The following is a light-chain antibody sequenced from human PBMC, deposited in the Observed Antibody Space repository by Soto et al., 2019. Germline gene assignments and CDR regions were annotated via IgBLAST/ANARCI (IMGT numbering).Light chain of an antibody. J-gene: IGKJ4*01. CDR2: KAS. V-gene: IGKV1-5*03. CDR3: QQYNSYSLT. Sequence: DIQMTQSPSTLSASVGDRVTITCRASQSISSWLAWYQQKPGKAPKLLIYKASSLESGVPSSFSGSGSGTAFTLTLRSLQPDDFAAYYCQQYNSYSLTFGGGTKVEIK. CDR1: QSISSW.